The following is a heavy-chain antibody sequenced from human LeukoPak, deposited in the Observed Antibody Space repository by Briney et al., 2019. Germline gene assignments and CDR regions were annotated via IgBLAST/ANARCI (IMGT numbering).Heavy chain of an antibody. CDR3: ARGYVSYYYDSSGYQDAFDI. Sequence: ASVKVSCKASGGTFSSYTINWVRQATGQGLEWMGWMNPNSGNTGYAQKFQGRVTITRNTSISTAYMELSSLRSEDTAVYYCARGYVSYYYDSSGYQDAFDIWGQGTMVTVSS. V-gene: IGHV1-8*03. CDR1: GGTFSSYT. CDR2: MNPNSGNT. D-gene: IGHD3-22*01. J-gene: IGHJ3*02.